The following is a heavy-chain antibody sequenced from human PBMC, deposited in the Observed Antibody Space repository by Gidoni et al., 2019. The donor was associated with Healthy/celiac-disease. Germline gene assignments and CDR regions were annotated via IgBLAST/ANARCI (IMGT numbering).Heavy chain of an antibody. CDR1: GFTFGDYA. D-gene: IGHD3-22*01. CDR2: IRSKAYGGTT. Sequence: EVQLVESGGGWVQPGRSLRLSCTASGFTFGDYAMSWVRQAPGKGLEWVGFIRSKAYGGTTEYAASLKGRFTISRDDSHSLAYLQMNSLKTEDTAVYFCTRGGLWDYYDSSGSISSWGQGTLVTVSS. J-gene: IGHJ5*02. V-gene: IGHV3-49*04. CDR3: TRGGLWDYYDSSGSISS.